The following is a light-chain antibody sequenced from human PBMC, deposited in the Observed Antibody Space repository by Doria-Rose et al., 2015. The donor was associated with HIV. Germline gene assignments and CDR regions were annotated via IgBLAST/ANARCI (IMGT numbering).Light chain of an antibody. J-gene: IGKJ5*01. CDR2: DAS. CDR3: QQYGTSRGT. CDR1: QRVKSSY. V-gene: IGKV3-20*01. Sequence: TQSPGTLSLSPGERATLSCRASQRVKSSYLAWYQQKPGQAPGLLIYDASTSATGIPDRFSGSGSGTDFTLTISRLEPEDVAVYYCQQYGTSRGTFGQGTRLEIK.